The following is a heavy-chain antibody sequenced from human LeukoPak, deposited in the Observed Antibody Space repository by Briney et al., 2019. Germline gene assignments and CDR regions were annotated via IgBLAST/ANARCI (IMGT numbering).Heavy chain of an antibody. J-gene: IGHJ5*02. Sequence: GGSLRLSCAASGFTFSSYAMHWVRQAPGKGLEWVAVISYDGSNKYYADSVKGRFTISRDNSKNTLYLQMNSLRAEVTAVYYCAKGGPEASAGLSWFDPWGQGTLVTVSS. CDR2: ISYDGSNK. V-gene: IGHV3-30-3*01. CDR3: AKGGPEASAGLSWFDP. CDR1: GFTFSSYA. D-gene: IGHD1-14*01.